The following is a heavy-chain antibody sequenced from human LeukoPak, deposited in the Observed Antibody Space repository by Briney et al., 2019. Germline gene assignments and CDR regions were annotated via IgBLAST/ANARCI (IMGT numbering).Heavy chain of an antibody. D-gene: IGHD2-2*01. V-gene: IGHV1-18*01. CDR3: ARDNVVVPALDY. Sequence: GASVKVSCKASGYTFTSYGISWVRQAPGQGLEWMGWISAYNGNINYAQKLQGRVTMTTDTSTSTAYMELRSLRSDNTAVYYCARDNVVVPALDYWGQGTLVTVSS. CDR1: GYTFTSYG. CDR2: ISAYNGNI. J-gene: IGHJ4*02.